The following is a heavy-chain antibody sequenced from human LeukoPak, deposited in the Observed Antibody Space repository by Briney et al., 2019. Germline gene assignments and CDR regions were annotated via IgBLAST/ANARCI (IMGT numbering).Heavy chain of an antibody. CDR1: GFTFSSYS. CDR3: AANYDSSNYWPFDY. Sequence: PGGSLRLSCAASGFTFSSYSMNWVRQAPGKGLEWVSSISSTRTDIYYEDSVKGRFTISRDNAKNSLYLQTNSLRAEDTAVYYCAANYDSSNYWPFDYWGQGTLVTVSS. CDR2: ISSTRTDI. J-gene: IGHJ4*02. D-gene: IGHD3-22*01. V-gene: IGHV3-21*01.